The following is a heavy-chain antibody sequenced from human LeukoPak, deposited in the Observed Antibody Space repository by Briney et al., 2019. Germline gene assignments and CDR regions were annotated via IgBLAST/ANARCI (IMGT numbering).Heavy chain of an antibody. Sequence: GGSLRLSCAASGFTFSSYAMSWVRQAPGKGLEWVSAISGSGGSTYYADSVRGRFTISRDNSKNTLYLQMNSLRAEDTAVYYCAKTIPVAGGTYYYYGMDVWGQGTTVTVSS. CDR3: AKTIPVAGGTYYYYGMDV. J-gene: IGHJ6*02. CDR2: ISGSGGST. CDR1: GFTFSSYA. D-gene: IGHD6-19*01. V-gene: IGHV3-23*01.